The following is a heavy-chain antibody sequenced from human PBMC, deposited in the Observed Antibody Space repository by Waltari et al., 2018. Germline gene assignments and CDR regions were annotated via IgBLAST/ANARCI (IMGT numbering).Heavy chain of an antibody. Sequence: EVHLVESGGGLVQPGGSLRLSCAATGFTFSAYAMTWVRQAPGKGLEWVSDISRSTRTTHYEASVKGRLTLSEDSSKNTLYLQINSLRAEDTAMHYCAKGYYESGSFWAEFDSWGQGILVTVSS. CDR1: GFTFSAYA. V-gene: IGHV3-23*04. CDR3: AKGYYESGSFWAEFDS. D-gene: IGHD3-10*01. J-gene: IGHJ4*02. CDR2: ISRSTRTT.